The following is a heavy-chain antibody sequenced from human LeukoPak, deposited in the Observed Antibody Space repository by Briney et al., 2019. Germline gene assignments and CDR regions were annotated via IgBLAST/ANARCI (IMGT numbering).Heavy chain of an antibody. D-gene: IGHD6-13*01. CDR2: IYSGGST. J-gene: IGHJ4*01. CDR1: GLTVSSTY. Sequence: GGSLRLSCAASGLTVSSTYMTWVRQAPGKGLEWVSIIYSGGSTYYADSVKGRFTISRDNSKNTLYLQMNSLRVEDTAVYYCARDGTAAGLYFDLWGQGTLVTVSS. CDR3: ARDGTAAGLYFDL. V-gene: IGHV3-53*01.